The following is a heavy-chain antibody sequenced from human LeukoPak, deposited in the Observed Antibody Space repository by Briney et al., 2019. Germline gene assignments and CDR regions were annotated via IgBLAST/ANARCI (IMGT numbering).Heavy chain of an antibody. CDR3: ARGAYGDK. V-gene: IGHV1-18*01. CDR2: ISTQSGNT. Sequence: ASVKVSCTASGYTLTSYGINWMRQAPGQGLEWMGWISTQSGNTNYAQKVQGRLTLTTDRSTNTAYMELRSLRSDDTAVYYCARGAYGDKWGQGTMVTVSS. J-gene: IGHJ4*02. D-gene: IGHD4-17*01. CDR1: GYTLTSYG.